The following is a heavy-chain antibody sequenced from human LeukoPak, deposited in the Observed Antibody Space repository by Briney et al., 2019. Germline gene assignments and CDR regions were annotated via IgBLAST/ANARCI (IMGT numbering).Heavy chain of an antibody. J-gene: IGHJ3*02. CDR2: IYTSGST. D-gene: IGHD3-22*01. CDR1: GGSISSGSYY. Sequence: SETLSLTCTVSGGSISSGSYYWSWIRQPAGKGLEWIGRIYTSGSTNYNPSLKSRVTISVDTSKNQFSLKLSSVTAADTAVYYCARDSSRYYYDSSGYSADAFDIWSQGTMVTVSS. V-gene: IGHV4-61*02. CDR3: ARDSSRYYYDSSGYSADAFDI.